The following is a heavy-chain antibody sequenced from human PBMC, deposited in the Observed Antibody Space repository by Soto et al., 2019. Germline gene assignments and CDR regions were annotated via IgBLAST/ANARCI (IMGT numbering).Heavy chain of an antibody. CDR3: ARRWMTTLPYDAFDI. CDR1: GGTFSSYA. V-gene: IGHV1-69*01. Sequence: QVQLVQSGAEVKKPGASVKVSCKASGGTFSSYAISWVRQAPGQGLEWMGGIIPIVGTANYAQKFQGRVTITADESTSTASMELSSLRSEDTAVYYCARRWMTTLPYDAFDIWGQGTMVTVSS. CDR2: IIPIVGTA. D-gene: IGHD4-17*01. J-gene: IGHJ3*02.